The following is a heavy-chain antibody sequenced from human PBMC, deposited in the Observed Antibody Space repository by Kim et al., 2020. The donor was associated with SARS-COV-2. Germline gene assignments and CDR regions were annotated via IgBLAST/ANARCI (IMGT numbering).Heavy chain of an antibody. J-gene: IGHJ4*02. CDR2: IYWDDDK. CDR3: SHMGRPWGSYRQGFDY. CDR1: GFSLSTSGVG. D-gene: IGHD3-16*02. Sequence: SGPTLVNPTQTLTLPCTFSGFSLSTSGVGVGWIRQPPGKALEWLALIYWDDDKRYSPSLKSRLTITKDTSKNQVVLTMTNMDPVDTATYYCSHMGRPWGSYRQGFDYWGQGTLVTVSS. V-gene: IGHV2-5*02.